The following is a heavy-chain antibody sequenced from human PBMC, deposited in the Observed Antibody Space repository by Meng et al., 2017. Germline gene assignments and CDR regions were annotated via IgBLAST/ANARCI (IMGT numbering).Heavy chain of an antibody. V-gene: IGHV5-51*01. D-gene: IGHD6-13*01. J-gene: IGHJ4*02. Sequence: KVSCKGSGYSFTSYWIGWVRQMPGKGLEWMGIIYPGDSDTRYSPSFQGQVTISADKSISTAYLQWSSLKASDTAMYYCARIQSARGYSSSLSHFDYWGQGTLVTVSS. CDR3: ARIQSARGYSSSLSHFDY. CDR1: GYSFTSYW. CDR2: IYPGDSDT.